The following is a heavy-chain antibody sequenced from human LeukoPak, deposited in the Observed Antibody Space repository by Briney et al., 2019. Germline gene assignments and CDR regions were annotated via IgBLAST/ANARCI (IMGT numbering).Heavy chain of an antibody. D-gene: IGHD5-12*01. J-gene: IGHJ4*02. CDR1: GGSFSGYY. CDR3: ARGWGRGYSGYDRRVTFDY. CDR2: INHSGST. V-gene: IGHV4-34*01. Sequence: SETLSLTCAVYGGSFSGYYWSWIRQPPGKGLEWIGEINHSGSTNYNPSLKSRVTISVDTSKNQFSLKLSSVTAADTAVYYCARGWGRGYSGYDRRVTFDYWGQGTLVTVSS.